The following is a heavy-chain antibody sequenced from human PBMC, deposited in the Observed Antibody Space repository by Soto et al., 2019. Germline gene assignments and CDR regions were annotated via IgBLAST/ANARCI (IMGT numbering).Heavy chain of an antibody. J-gene: IGHJ6*02. V-gene: IGHV1-69*08. CDR2: IIPVFGIA. Sequence: QVQLVQSGAEVKKPGSSVKVSCKASGDTFSRYSFTWVRQATGHGLEWMGRIIPVFGIASYAQKFQGRVTITTDKYTSTAYMELNSLRSEDTAVYYCAREDRDRETGLVPAAIDGMDVWGQGTTVTVSS. CDR1: GDTFSRYS. D-gene: IGHD2-2*01. CDR3: AREDRDRETGLVPAAIDGMDV.